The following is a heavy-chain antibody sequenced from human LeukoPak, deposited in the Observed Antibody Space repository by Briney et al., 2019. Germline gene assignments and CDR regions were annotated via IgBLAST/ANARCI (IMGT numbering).Heavy chain of an antibody. CDR2: ISSSGSTI. CDR3: ARKAVGVPAATPYFDY. CDR1: GFTFSDYY. Sequence: GGSLRLSCAAPGFTFSDYYMSWIRQAPGKGLEWGSYISSSGSTIYYADSVKGRFTISWDNSKDSLYLQMNSLRAEDTAVYYCARKAVGVPAATPYFDYWGQGTLVTVSS. V-gene: IGHV3-11*01. D-gene: IGHD2-2*01. J-gene: IGHJ4*02.